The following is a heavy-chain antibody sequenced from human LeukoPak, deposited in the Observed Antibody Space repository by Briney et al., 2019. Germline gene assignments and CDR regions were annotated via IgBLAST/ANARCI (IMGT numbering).Heavy chain of an antibody. CDR1: GGSISTYY. V-gene: IGHV4-4*07. J-gene: IGHJ4*02. D-gene: IGHD6-13*01. Sequence: SETLSLTCTVSGGSISTYYWNWIRQPAGKGLEWIGRIYTSGSTNYNPSLKSRVTMSVDTSKNQFSLQLSSVTAADTAVYYCAREVLGSSSYDHWGQGTLVTVSS. CDR3: AREVLGSSSYDH. CDR2: IYTSGST.